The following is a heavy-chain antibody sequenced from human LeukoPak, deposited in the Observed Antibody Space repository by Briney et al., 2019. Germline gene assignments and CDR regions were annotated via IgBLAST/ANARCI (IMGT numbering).Heavy chain of an antibody. D-gene: IGHD2-2*01. Sequence: GASVKVSCKASGYTFTSYDINWVRQATGQGLEWMGWMNPNSGNTGYAQKFQGRVTMTRNTSISTAYMELSSLRSEDTAVYYCARVGAYCSSTSCPYYFDYWGQGTLATVSS. J-gene: IGHJ4*02. CDR3: ARVGAYCSSTSCPYYFDY. V-gene: IGHV1-8*02. CDR1: GYTFTSYD. CDR2: MNPNSGNT.